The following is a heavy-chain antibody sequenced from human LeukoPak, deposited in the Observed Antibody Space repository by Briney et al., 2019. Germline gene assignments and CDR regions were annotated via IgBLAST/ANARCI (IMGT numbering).Heavy chain of an antibody. CDR1: GHSINRDYY. V-gene: IGHV4-38-2*02. CDR2: IHHSGNT. CDR3: ARERRGPKDY. Sequence: SETLSLTCVVSGHSINRDYYWGWIRPPPGKGLEWVGSIHHSGNTHYNPSLKSRLILSVDTSQNQFSLQLRSMTAADAAIYYCARERRGPKDYWGQGTLVTVSS. J-gene: IGHJ4*02.